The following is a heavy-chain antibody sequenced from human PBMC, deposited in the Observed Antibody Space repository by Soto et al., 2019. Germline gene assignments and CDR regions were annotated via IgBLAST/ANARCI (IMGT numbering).Heavy chain of an antibody. D-gene: IGHD2-15*01. CDR2: IIPIFGTA. CDR3: ASPLGGYCSGGSCNEDY. Sequence: QVQLVQSGAEVKQPGSSVKVSCKASGGTFSSYAISWVRQAPGQGLEWMGGIIPIFGTANYAQKFQGRVTITADESTSTAYMELSSLRSEDTAVYYCASPLGGYCSGGSCNEDYWGQGTLVTVSS. J-gene: IGHJ4*02. CDR1: GGTFSSYA. V-gene: IGHV1-69*01.